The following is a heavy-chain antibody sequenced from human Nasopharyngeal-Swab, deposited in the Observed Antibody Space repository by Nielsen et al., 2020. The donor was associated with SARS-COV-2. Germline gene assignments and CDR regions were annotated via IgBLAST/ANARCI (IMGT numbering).Heavy chain of an antibody. CDR3: AKSLYTSTWSYYFDI. CDR1: GFPFDVYA. D-gene: IGHD6-13*01. J-gene: IGHJ4*02. Sequence: SLKISCVASGFPFDVYAMSWVRLVPGKGLQWVAGITWNSGNIGYADSVKGRFTVSRDNADNSLFLQMDSLRPEDTAFYYCAKSLYTSTWSYYFDIWGQGTMVTVSS. V-gene: IGHV3-9*01. CDR2: ITWNSGNI.